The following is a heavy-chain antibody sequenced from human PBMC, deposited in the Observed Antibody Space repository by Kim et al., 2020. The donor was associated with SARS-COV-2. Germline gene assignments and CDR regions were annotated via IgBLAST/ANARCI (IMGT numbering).Heavy chain of an antibody. V-gene: IGHV4-34*01. Sequence: SETLSLTCAVYGGSFSGYYWSWIRQPPGKGLEWIGEINHSGSTNYNPSLKSRVTISVDTSKNQFSLKLSSVTAADTAVYYCARYAPYDILTSYYYGMDVWGQGTTVTVSS. D-gene: IGHD3-9*01. CDR2: INHSGST. CDR3: ARYAPYDILTSYYYGMDV. J-gene: IGHJ6*02. CDR1: GGSFSGYY.